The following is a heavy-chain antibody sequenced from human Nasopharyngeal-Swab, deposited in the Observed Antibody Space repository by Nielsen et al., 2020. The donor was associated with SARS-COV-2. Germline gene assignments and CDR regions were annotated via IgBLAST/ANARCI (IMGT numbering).Heavy chain of an antibody. Sequence: GGSLRLSCAASGFTFSSYAMHWVRRAPGKGLEWVAVISYDGSNKYYADSVKGRFTISRDNSKNTLYLQMNSLRAEDTAVYYCARGSPIQLWLDYWGQGTLVTVSS. J-gene: IGHJ4*02. D-gene: IGHD5-18*01. CDR3: ARGSPIQLWLDY. V-gene: IGHV3-30-3*01. CDR2: ISYDGSNK. CDR1: GFTFSSYA.